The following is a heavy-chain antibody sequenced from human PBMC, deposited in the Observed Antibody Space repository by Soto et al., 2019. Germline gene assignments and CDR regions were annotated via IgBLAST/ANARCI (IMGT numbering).Heavy chain of an antibody. CDR2: ISSGGSSK. D-gene: IGHD2-15*01. J-gene: IGHJ6*02. V-gene: IGHV3-11*01. CDR3: ARRGPLNNIEVVPDYFGLDV. CDR1: GFTFRDYY. Sequence: ESGGGLVKPGGSLRLSCEASGFTFRDYYMSWIRQAPGKGLEWISYISSGGSSKFYTESVKGRFTISRDIAKNSLYLQMDGLRVEDTGVYFCARRGPLNNIEVVPDYFGLDVWGQGTTVTVSS.